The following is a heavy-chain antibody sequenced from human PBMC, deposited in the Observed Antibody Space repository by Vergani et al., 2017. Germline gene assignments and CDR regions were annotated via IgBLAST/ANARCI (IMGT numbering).Heavy chain of an antibody. Sequence: EVQLLESGGGLVQPGGSLRLSCAASGFTFSSYAMSGVRQAPGKGLEWGSAISGSGGSTYYADSVKGRFTISRDNSKNTLYLQMNSLRAEYTAVYYCANLYGGYTEHWGQGTLVTVSS. D-gene: IGHD4-23*01. CDR1: GFTFSSYA. CDR2: ISGSGGST. J-gene: IGHJ1*01. V-gene: IGHV3-23*01. CDR3: ANLYGGYTEH.